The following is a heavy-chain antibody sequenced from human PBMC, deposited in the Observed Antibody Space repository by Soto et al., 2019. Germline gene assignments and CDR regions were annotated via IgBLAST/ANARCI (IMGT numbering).Heavy chain of an antibody. CDR3: AKDHVGADFDY. J-gene: IGHJ4*02. CDR1: GFTFGSYG. Sequence: PGXSQRLSCAASGFTFGSYGMHWVRQAPGKGLEWVAVXSYDGXNKYYAESVKGXFTISRDXXKNTLYLKMNSLRDEDKDVYYCAKDHVGADFDYWGKGTLVTVYS. V-gene: IGHV3-30*18. CDR2: XSYDGXNK. D-gene: IGHD1-26*01.